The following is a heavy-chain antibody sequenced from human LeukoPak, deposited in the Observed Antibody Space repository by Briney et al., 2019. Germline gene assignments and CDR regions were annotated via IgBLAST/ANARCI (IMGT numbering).Heavy chain of an antibody. D-gene: IGHD3-3*01. V-gene: IGHV3-30*02. Sequence: GGSLRLSCAASGFTFSSYGMHWVRQAPGKGLEWVAFIRYDGSNKYYADSVKGRFTISRDNAKNSLYLQMNSLRAEDTAVYYCARCPSRLSVWSGYSNDAFDIWGQGTMVTVSS. CDR2: IRYDGSNK. CDR3: ARCPSRLSVWSGYSNDAFDI. CDR1: GFTFSSYG. J-gene: IGHJ3*02.